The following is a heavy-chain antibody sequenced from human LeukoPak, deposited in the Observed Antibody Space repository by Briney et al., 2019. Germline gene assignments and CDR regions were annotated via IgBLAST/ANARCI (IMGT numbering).Heavy chain of an antibody. V-gene: IGHV3-30-3*01. Sequence: GGSLRLSCAASGFTFSSYAMHWVRQAPGKGLEWVAVISYDGSNKYYADSVKGRFTISRDNSKNTLYLQMNSLRAEDTAVYYCARNHGQQLVLWSSPGRLGPNYFDYWGQGTLVTVSS. D-gene: IGHD6-13*01. CDR2: ISYDGSNK. J-gene: IGHJ4*02. CDR1: GFTFSSYA. CDR3: ARNHGQQLVLWSSPGRLGPNYFDY.